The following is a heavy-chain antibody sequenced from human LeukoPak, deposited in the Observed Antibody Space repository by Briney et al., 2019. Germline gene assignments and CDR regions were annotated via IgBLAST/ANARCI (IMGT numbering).Heavy chain of an antibody. J-gene: IGHJ4*02. D-gene: IGHD3-22*01. CDR3: ARRGYYYDSSGYYSYEGRDY. V-gene: IGHV3-21*01. CDR1: GFTFNTYS. CDR2: ISSSSSYI. Sequence: GGSLRLSCAASGFTFNTYSMNWVRQAPGKGLEWVSFISSSSSYIDYADSVKGRFTISRENTKNSLFLQMNNVRAEDTAVYYCARRGYYYDSSGYYSYEGRDYWGQGTVVTVSS.